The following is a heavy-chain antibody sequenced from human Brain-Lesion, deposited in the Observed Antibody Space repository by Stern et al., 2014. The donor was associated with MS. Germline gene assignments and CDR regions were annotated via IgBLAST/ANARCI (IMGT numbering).Heavy chain of an antibody. D-gene: IGHD3-22*01. V-gene: IGHV4-30-4*01. CDR3: ARGESSRYYYYFDY. Sequence: VQLVQSGPGLVKPSQPLSLTCNVSGDSIRSGDNYWSWIRQSPGKGLEWIGYIYYIGRPFYNPPLKSRVTISVDTSQNHFSLRLSSVTAADTAVYYCARGESSRYYYYFDYWGQGTLVTVSS. CDR1: GDSIRSGDNY. J-gene: IGHJ4*02. CDR2: IYYIGRP.